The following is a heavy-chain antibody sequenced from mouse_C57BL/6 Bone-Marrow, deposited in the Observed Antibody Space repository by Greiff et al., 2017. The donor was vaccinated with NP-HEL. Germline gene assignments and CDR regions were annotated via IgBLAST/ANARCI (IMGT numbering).Heavy chain of an antibody. Sequence: VHLVESGPGLVQPSQSLSITCTVSGFSLTSYGVHWVRQSPGKGLEWLGVIWSGGSTDYNAAFISRLSISKDNSKSQVFFKMNILQADDTAIYYCASQTAQATYWFAYWGQGTLVTVSA. CDR1: GFSLTSYG. V-gene: IGHV2-2*01. CDR3: ASQTAQATYWFAY. J-gene: IGHJ3*01. CDR2: IWSGGST. D-gene: IGHD3-2*02.